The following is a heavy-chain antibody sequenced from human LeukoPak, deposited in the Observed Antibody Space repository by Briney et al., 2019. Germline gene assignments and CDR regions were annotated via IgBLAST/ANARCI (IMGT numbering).Heavy chain of an antibody. CDR1: GGSISSGDYY. J-gene: IGHJ4*02. Sequence: PSETLSLTCTVSGGSISSGDYYWSWIRQPPGKGLEWIGHIYYSGSTYYNPSLKSRVTISVDTSKNQFSLKLSSVTAADTAVYYCAVGELGTKVDYWGQGTLVTVSS. D-gene: IGHD3-10*01. CDR3: AVGELGTKVDY. V-gene: IGHV4-30-4*02. CDR2: IYYSGST.